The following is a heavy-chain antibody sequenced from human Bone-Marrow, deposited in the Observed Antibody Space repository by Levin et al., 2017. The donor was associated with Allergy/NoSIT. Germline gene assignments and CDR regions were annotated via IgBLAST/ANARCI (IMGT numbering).Heavy chain of an antibody. J-gene: IGHJ3*02. CDR1: GYTFTGYY. Sequence: ASVKVSCKASGYTFTGYYMHWVRQAPGQGLEWMGRINPNSGGTNYAQKFQGRVTMTRDTSISTAYMELSRLRSDDTAVYYCARERIVVVVAARGDAFDIWGQGTMVTVSS. CDR3: ARERIVVVVAARGDAFDI. CDR2: INPNSGGT. V-gene: IGHV1-2*06. D-gene: IGHD2-15*01.